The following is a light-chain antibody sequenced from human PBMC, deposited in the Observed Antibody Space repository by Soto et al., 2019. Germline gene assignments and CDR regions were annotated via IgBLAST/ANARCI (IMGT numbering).Light chain of an antibody. CDR2: DAA. CDR3: QQLNGSPWT. CDR1: PAIASF. J-gene: IGKJ1*01. Sequence: QLTQSPSSLSASVGDRVTITCRASPAIASFLAWYQQKPGTAPKLLIYDAATLQSGVPSRFSGSRSGTEYTLTIGSLQPEDFATYYCQQLNGSPWTFGQGTKVDIK. V-gene: IGKV1-9*01.